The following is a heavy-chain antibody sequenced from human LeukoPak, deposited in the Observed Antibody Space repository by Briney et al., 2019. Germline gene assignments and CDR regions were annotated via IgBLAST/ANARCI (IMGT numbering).Heavy chain of an antibody. CDR1: GFTVSSNY. J-gene: IGHJ4*02. D-gene: IGHD3-22*01. CDR2: IYSGGST. CDR3: ARDKTGYYYDSSGYFDY. V-gene: IGHV3-66*01. Sequence: GGSLRLSCAASGFTVSSNYMSWVRQAPGKGLEWVSVIYSGGSTYYADSVKGRFTISRDNSKNTLYLQMNSLRAEDTAVYYCARDKTGYYYDSSGYFDYWGQGTLVTVSS.